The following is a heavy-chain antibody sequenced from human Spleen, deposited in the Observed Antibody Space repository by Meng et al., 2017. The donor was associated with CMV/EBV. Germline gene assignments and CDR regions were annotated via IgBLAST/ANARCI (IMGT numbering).Heavy chain of an antibody. CDR1: GGSISSSSYY. D-gene: IGHD3-10*01. J-gene: IGHJ6*02. Sequence: ESLKISCTVSGGSISSSSYYWGWIRQPPGKGLEWIGSIYYSGSTYYNPSLKSRVTISVDTSKNQFSLRLPSVTAADAAVYYCARLRITMVRGRGYYYHGLDVWGQGTTVTVSS. V-gene: IGHV4-39*07. CDR2: IYYSGST. CDR3: ARLRITMVRGRGYYYHGLDV.